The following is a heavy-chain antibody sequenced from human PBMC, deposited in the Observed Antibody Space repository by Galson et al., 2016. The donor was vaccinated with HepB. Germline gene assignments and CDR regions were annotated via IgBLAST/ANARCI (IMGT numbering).Heavy chain of an antibody. CDR3: ARVLLNYDLLPGPFDFYYYGMDV. Sequence: SVKVSCKASGYTLTSSFIHWVRQAPGQGLEWMGIINPSADTTNYAQRFRGRVTLTTDTSTSTVYMELSSLRADDTAVYYCARVLLNYDLLPGPFDFYYYGMDVWGQGTTVTVSS. J-gene: IGHJ6*02. D-gene: IGHD3-9*01. CDR1: GYTLTSSF. V-gene: IGHV1-46*01. CDR2: INPSADTT.